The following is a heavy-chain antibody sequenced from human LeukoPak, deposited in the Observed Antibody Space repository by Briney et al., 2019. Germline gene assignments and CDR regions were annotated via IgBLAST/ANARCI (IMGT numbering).Heavy chain of an antibody. D-gene: IGHD4-11*01. CDR3: ARVPSSYHDY. J-gene: IGHJ4*02. V-gene: IGHV3-48*01. CDR2: ITSSSSTI. CDR1: GFTFATYT. Sequence: GGSLRLSCAASGFTFATYTMNWVRQAPGKGLEWVSYITSSSSTIYYADSVKGRFTISRDNAKNSLYLQMNSLRAEDTAVYYCARVPSSYHDYWGQGTLVTVSS.